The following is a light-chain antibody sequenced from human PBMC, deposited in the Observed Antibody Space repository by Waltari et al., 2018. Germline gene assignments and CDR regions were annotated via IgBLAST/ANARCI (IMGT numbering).Light chain of an antibody. Sequence: QPVLTQPTSLSASPGASARFTCTLRSGINVGAYRIYWYQQKPGSRPQYLLRYKSDSDKQQGSGVPSRFSGSKDASTNAGLLLISGLQSEDEADYYCAIWYSSTYVFGGGTKLTVL. J-gene: IGLJ3*02. V-gene: IGLV5-39*01. CDR1: SGINVGAYR. CDR2: YKSDSDK. CDR3: AIWYSSTYV.